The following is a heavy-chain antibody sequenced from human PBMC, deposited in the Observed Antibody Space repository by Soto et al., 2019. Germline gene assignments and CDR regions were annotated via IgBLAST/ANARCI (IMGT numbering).Heavy chain of an antibody. V-gene: IGHV3-30*18. CDR1: GFTFSSYG. CDR2: ISYDGSNK. CDR3: AKDRGTPGYYYYYYGMDV. J-gene: IGHJ6*02. Sequence: LRLSCAASGFTFSSYGMHWVRQAPGKGLEWVAVISYDGSNKYYADSVKGRFTISRDNSKNTLYLQMNSLRAEDTAVYYCAKDRGTPGYYYYYYGMDVWGQGTTVTVSS.